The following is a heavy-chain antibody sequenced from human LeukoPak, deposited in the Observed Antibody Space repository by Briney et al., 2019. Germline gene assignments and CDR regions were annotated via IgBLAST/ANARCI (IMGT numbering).Heavy chain of an antibody. Sequence: GGSLGLSCAASGFTFSSYWMTWVRQPPGKGLEWVATIEEDGDKRYYVDSVKGRFTISRDNAKNSLYLQMNSLRAEDTVVYYCGRDGVAYWGQGTLVIVSS. D-gene: IGHD3-16*01. V-gene: IGHV3-7*03. CDR1: GFTFSSYW. CDR2: IEEDGDKR. CDR3: GRDGVAY. J-gene: IGHJ4*02.